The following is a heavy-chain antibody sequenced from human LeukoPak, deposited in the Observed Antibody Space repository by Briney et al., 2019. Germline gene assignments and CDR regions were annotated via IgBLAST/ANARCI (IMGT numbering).Heavy chain of an antibody. D-gene: IGHD4-17*01. CDR1: GFTFRNHW. J-gene: IGHJ3*02. V-gene: IGHV3-74*01. CDR2: IKTDGSST. Sequence: GGSLRLSCSASGFTFRNHWMHWVRQAPGKGLVWVARIKTDGSSTSYADSVEGRFTISRDNAKTTLDLQLNSLRVAATAVYYCARDRATVTTSDAFDIWGRGTVVTVSS. CDR3: ARDRATVTTSDAFDI.